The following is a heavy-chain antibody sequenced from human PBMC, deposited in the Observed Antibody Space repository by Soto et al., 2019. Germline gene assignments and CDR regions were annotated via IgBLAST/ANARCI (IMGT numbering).Heavy chain of an antibody. CDR1: GGTFSSYA. Sequence: SVKVYCKASGGTFSSYAISWVRQAPGQGLEWMGGIIPIFGTANYAQKFQGRVTITADESTSTAYMELSSLRSEDTAVYYCARSCPPGGSCYTGEYNWFDPWGQGTLVTVSS. CDR3: ARSCPPGGSCYTGEYNWFDP. D-gene: IGHD2-15*01. J-gene: IGHJ5*02. CDR2: IIPIFGTA. V-gene: IGHV1-69*13.